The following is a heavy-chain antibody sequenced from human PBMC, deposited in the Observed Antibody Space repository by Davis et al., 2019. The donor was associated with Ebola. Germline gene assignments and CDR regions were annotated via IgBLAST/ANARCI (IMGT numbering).Heavy chain of an antibody. D-gene: IGHD2-15*01. Sequence: WGSLRLSCSASGFTFSSYAMHWVRQAPGKGLESVSRISTNGETTYYTESVKGRFTISRDNSKGTLYLQMRSLRTDDTAVYYCVKDRFTVVVVHGGFDYWGQGTQVTVSS. CDR1: GFTFSSYA. CDR2: ISTNGETT. CDR3: VKDRFTVVVVHGGFDY. V-gene: IGHV3-64D*06. J-gene: IGHJ4*02.